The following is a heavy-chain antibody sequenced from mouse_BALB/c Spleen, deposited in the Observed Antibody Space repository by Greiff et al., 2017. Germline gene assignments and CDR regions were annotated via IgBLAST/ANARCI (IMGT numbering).Heavy chain of an antibody. Sequence: EVQLQESGPSLVKPSQTLSLTCSVTGDSITSGYWNWIRKFPGNKLEYMGYISYSGSTYYNPSLKSRISITRDTSKNQYYLQLNSVTTEDTATYYCAGYYYGSSGFAYWGQGTLVTVSA. CDR3: AGYYYGSSGFAY. V-gene: IGHV3-8*02. CDR1: GDSITSGY. CDR2: ISYSGST. D-gene: IGHD1-1*01. J-gene: IGHJ3*01.